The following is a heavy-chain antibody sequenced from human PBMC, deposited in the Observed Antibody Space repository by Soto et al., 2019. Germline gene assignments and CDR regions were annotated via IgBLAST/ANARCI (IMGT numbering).Heavy chain of an antibody. Sequence: GGSLRLSCAASGFTFSSYGMHWVRQAPGKGLEWVAVIWYDGSNKYYADSVKGRFTISRDNSKNTLYLQMNSLRAEDTAVYYCARDRGPPYSSSWAYYYYYGMDVWGQGTTVTVSS. CDR3: ARDRGPPYSSSWAYYYYYGMDV. CDR2: IWYDGSNK. CDR1: GFTFSSYG. J-gene: IGHJ6*02. V-gene: IGHV3-33*01. D-gene: IGHD6-13*01.